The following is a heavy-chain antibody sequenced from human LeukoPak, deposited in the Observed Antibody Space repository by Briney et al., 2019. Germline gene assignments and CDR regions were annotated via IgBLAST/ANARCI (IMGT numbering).Heavy chain of an antibody. Sequence: PGGSLRLSCAASGFTVSSNYMSWVRQAPGKGLEWVSVISGSGGSTYNADSVKGRFTISRDNSKNTLYLQMNSLRAEDTAVYYCAKGRYFDWSYCYFDYWGQGTLVTVSS. V-gene: IGHV3-23*01. CDR2: ISGSGGST. D-gene: IGHD3-9*01. CDR3: AKGRYFDWSYCYFDY. CDR1: GFTVSSNY. J-gene: IGHJ4*02.